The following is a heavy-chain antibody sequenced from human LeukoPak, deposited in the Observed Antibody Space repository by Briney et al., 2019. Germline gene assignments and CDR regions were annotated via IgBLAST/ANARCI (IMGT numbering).Heavy chain of an antibody. CDR2: ISYDGSNK. J-gene: IGHJ4*02. Sequence: PGGSLRLSCAASGFTFSSYGMHWVRQAPGKGLEWVAVISYDGSNKYYADSVKGRFTISRDNSKNTLYLQMNSLRAEDTAVYYCAKDEGYCSSTSCYATLDYRGQGTLVTVSS. CDR1: GFTFSSYG. D-gene: IGHD2-2*01. V-gene: IGHV3-30*18. CDR3: AKDEGYCSSTSCYATLDY.